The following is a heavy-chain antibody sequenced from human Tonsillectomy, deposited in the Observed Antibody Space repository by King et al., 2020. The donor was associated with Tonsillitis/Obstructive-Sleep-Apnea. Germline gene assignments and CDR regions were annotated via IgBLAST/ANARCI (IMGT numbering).Heavy chain of an antibody. D-gene: IGHD1-26*01. CDR1: GFTFSSYW. CDR3: ARGGASGSLLPFDY. CDR2: IKQDGSEK. V-gene: IGHV3-7*03. J-gene: IGHJ4*02. Sequence: VQLVESGGGLVQPGGSLRLSCAASGFTFSSYWMSWVRQAPGKGLEWVANIKQDGSEKYYVDSVKGRFTIYRDNAKNSLYLQMNSLRAEDTAVYYCARGGASGSLLPFDYWGQGTLVTVSS.